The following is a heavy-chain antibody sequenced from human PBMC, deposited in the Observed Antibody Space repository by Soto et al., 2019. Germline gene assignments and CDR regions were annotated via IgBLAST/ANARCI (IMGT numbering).Heavy chain of an antibody. CDR1: GFTFSSYA. Sequence: EVQLLESGGGLVQPGGSLRLSCAASGFTFSSYAMSWVRQAPGKGLEWVSAISGSGGSTYYADSVKGRFTISRDNFKNTLYLQMNSLRAEDTAVYYCAKLTLYYYGDPYYFDYWGQGTLVTVSS. D-gene: IGHD3-10*01. CDR3: AKLTLYYYGDPYYFDY. V-gene: IGHV3-23*01. J-gene: IGHJ4*02. CDR2: ISGSGGST.